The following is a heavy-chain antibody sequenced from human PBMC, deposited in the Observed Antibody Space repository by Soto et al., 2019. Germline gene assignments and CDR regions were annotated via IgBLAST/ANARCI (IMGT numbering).Heavy chain of an antibody. D-gene: IGHD2-21*01. Sequence: GGSRRLSCAGSGFTFRNYGMHWVRQAPGKGLEWVAVIWYDGNNKYYADSVKGRFTISRDNSNNTLYVQMTSLRAEDTAVYYCARGLHSLFDYWGQGTLVTVSS. V-gene: IGHV3-33*01. CDR1: GFTFRNYG. CDR2: IWYDGNNK. J-gene: IGHJ4*02. CDR3: ARGLHSLFDY.